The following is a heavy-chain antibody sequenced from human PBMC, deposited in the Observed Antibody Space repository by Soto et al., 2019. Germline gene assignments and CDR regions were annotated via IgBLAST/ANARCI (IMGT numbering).Heavy chain of an antibody. CDR1: GYTFTGYY. CDR2: INPSGGST. V-gene: IGHV1-46*01. CDR3: ARADYGDYTDRGPPFDY. D-gene: IGHD4-17*01. Sequence: ASVKVSCKASGYTFTGYYMHWVRQAPGQGLEWMGIINPSGGSTSYAQKFQGRVTMTRDTSTSTVYMELSSLRSEDTAVYYCARADYGDYTDRGPPFDYWGQGTLVTVSS. J-gene: IGHJ4*02.